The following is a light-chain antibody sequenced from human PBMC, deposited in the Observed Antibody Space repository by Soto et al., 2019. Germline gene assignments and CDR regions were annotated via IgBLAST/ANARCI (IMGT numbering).Light chain of an antibody. CDR1: QSLVYSDGDTY. Sequence: DVVMTQSPLSLPVTLGQPSSISCSSIQSLVYSDGDTYLSWFQQRPGQSPRRLLSQVSNRDSGVPDRFSGSGSGTDFTLKISSVEADDVAVYYCMQNTHWPITFGQGTRLEIK. J-gene: IGKJ5*01. V-gene: IGKV2-30*01. CDR2: QVS. CDR3: MQNTHWPIT.